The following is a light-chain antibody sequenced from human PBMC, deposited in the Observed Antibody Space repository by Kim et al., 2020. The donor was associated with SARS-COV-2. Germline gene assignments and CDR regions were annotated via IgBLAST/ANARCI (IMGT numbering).Light chain of an antibody. J-gene: IGKJ2*01. CDR3: QQFNNYPS. V-gene: IGKV1D-13*01. CDR2: DAS. CDR1: QGISSA. Sequence: LSASVGDRVTITCRARQGISSALAWYQQKPGKAPKLLIYDASSLESGVPSRFSGSGSGTDFTLTISSLQPEDFATYYCQQFNNYPSFGQGTKLEI.